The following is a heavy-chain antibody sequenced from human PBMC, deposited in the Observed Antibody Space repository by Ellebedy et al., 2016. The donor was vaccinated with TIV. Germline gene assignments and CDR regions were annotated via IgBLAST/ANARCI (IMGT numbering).Heavy chain of an antibody. J-gene: IGHJ5*01. Sequence: ASVKVSXXASGYTFTAYYMHWVRQAPGQGLEWMGWISPNSGVTNYAQKFQGRVTMTRDISISTAYMALSRLRSDDTAVYYCTRDLMIQGVMYWFDSWGQGTLVTVSS. CDR2: ISPNSGVT. CDR1: GYTFTAYY. D-gene: IGHD3-10*01. V-gene: IGHV1-2*02. CDR3: TRDLMIQGVMYWFDS.